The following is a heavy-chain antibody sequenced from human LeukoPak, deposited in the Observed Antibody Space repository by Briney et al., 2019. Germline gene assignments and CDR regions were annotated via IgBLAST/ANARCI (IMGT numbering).Heavy chain of an antibody. J-gene: IGHJ4*02. Sequence: GGSLRLSCAASGFTFSNAWMNWVRQAPGKGLEWVGRIKSKTDGGTTDYAAPVKGRFTISRDDSKNTLYLQMNSLKTEDTAVYYCTTYSVLLWFGESYYFDYWGQGTLVTVSS. V-gene: IGHV3-15*07. CDR3: TTYSVLLWFGESYYFDY. CDR1: GFTFSNAW. CDR2: IKSKTDGGTT. D-gene: IGHD3-10*01.